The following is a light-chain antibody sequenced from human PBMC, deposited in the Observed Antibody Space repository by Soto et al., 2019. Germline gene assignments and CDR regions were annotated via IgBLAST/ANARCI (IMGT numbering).Light chain of an antibody. V-gene: IGKV1-39*01. CDR3: QQTYKTPLT. CDR1: QTISNY. CDR2: AAS. Sequence: DIQMTQSPSSLSASVVDRVTITCRASQTISNYVNWYQQEPGEAPKLLIHAASSLQGGVPSRFSGRGSGTDFTITISSLQPEDFATYYCQQTYKTPLTFGGGTKVEI. J-gene: IGKJ4*01.